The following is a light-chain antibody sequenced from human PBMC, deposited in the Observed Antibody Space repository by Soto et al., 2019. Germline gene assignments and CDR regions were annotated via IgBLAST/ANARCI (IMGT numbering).Light chain of an antibody. Sequence: EIVLTQSPGTLSLSPGERATLSCRASQSVSSSYLAWYQQKPGQAPRLLIYGASSRATGIPDRFSGSGSGTDFNLTISRLEPEDLAAYYCQQYDSSPLAFGGGTKVEIK. CDR3: QQYDSSPLA. CDR1: QSVSSSY. J-gene: IGKJ4*01. CDR2: GAS. V-gene: IGKV3-20*01.